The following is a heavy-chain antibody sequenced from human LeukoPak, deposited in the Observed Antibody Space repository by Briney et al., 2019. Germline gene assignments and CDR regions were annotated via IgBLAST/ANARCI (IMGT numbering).Heavy chain of an antibody. J-gene: IGHJ4*02. D-gene: IGHD3-9*01. CDR1: GFTFSSYA. Sequence: GGSLRLSCAASGFTFSSYAMHWVRQAPGKGLEWVAVISYDGSNKYYADSVKDRFTISRDNSKNTLYLQMNSLRAEDTAVYYCARDGAAYYDILTGYYPDDYWGQGTLVTVSS. CDR2: ISYDGSNK. V-gene: IGHV3-30-3*01. CDR3: ARDGAAYYDILTGYYPDDY.